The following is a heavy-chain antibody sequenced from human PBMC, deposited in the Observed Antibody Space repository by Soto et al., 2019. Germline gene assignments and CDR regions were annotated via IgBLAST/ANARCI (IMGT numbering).Heavy chain of an antibody. J-gene: IGHJ4*02. D-gene: IGHD6-19*01. CDR2: IKESGFA. CDR1: NGSFSDYF. CDR3: ARGKSSGPLYYFDT. Sequence: PAETLSLTCGVYNGSFSDYFWSFIRHPPVKGLEWIVEIKESGFATYNPSLKRRVTMSVDTANNQFSLKVTSVTAADTAVYYCARGKSSGPLYYFDTWGQGTLVTVSS. V-gene: IGHV4-34*01.